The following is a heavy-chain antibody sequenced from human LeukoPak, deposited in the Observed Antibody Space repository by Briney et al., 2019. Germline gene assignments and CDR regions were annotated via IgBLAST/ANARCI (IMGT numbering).Heavy chain of an antibody. CDR1: GYTFTSYG. J-gene: IGHJ4*02. V-gene: IGHV1-2*06. Sequence: ASVKVSCKASGYTFTSYGISWVRQAPGQGLEWLGRINPNSGGTNYAQKFQGRVTMTRDTSISTAYMELSRLRSDDTAVYYCARGHPTGDFDYWGQGTLVTVSS. D-gene: IGHD1-1*01. CDR2: INPNSGGT. CDR3: ARGHPTGDFDY.